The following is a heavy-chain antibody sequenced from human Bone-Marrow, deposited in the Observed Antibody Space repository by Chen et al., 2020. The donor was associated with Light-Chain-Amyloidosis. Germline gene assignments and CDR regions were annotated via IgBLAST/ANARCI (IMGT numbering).Heavy chain of an antibody. CDR1: GFTFSRSE. CDR2: ISTSGSAI. D-gene: IGHD3-10*01. J-gene: IGHJ4*02. Sequence: EVQLVESGVGLVQPGGSLRLSCAASGFTFSRSEMNWVRQAPGKGLEWISYISTSGSAIFYADSVKGRFTISRDNAGNSVFLQMNSLRVDDTAIYYCAKEGLYGRYFDFWGQGTLVTVSS. CDR3: AKEGLYGRYFDF. V-gene: IGHV3-48*03.